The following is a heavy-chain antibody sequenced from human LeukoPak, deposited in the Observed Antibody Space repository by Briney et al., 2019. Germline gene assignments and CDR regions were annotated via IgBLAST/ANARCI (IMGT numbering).Heavy chain of an antibody. CDR2: INHSGST. D-gene: IGHD6-19*01. CDR3: AAGAPGSGWYVGY. V-gene: IGHV4-34*01. CDR1: GGSFSGYY. Sequence: SETLSLTCAVYGGSFSGYYWSWIRQPPGKGLEWIGEINHSGSTNYNPSLKSRVTISVDTSKNQFSLKLSSVTAAETAVYYCAAGAPGSGWYVGYWGQGTLVTVSS. J-gene: IGHJ4*02.